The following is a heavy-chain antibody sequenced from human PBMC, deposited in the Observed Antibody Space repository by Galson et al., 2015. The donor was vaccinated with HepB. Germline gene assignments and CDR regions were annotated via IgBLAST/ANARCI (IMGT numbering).Heavy chain of an antibody. J-gene: IGHJ4*02. D-gene: IGHD3-22*01. CDR2: ISYDGSNK. V-gene: IGHV3-30*18. CDR1: GFTFSSYG. CDR3: AKDYYYDSSGPAY. Sequence: SLRLSCAASGFTFSSYGMHWVRQAPGKGLEWVAVISYDGSNKYYADSVKGRFTISRDNSKNTLYLQMNSLRAEDTAVYYCAKDYYYDSSGPAYWGQGTLVTVSS.